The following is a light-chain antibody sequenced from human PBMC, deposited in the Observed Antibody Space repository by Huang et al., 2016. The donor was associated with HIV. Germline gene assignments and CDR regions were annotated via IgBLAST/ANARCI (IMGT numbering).Light chain of an antibody. CDR3: QQYNNWPPWT. J-gene: IGKJ1*01. Sequence: ETVMTQSPATLSVSPGETATLSCRASQSVSSNLAWYQQKPGQAPRLLIYGASTRRTDSPARFSGGGCGTEFTLTISSLQSEDFAVYYCQQYNNWPPWTFGQGTQVEIK. CDR1: QSVSSN. CDR2: GAS. V-gene: IGKV3-15*01.